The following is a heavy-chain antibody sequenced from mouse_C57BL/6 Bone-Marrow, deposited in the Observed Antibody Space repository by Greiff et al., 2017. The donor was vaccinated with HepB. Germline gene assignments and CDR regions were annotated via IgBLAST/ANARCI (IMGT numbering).Heavy chain of an antibody. Sequence: EVQLQQSGTVLARPGASVKMSCKTSGYTFTSYWMHWVKQRPGQGLEWLGALYPGNSDTSYNPKFKGKAKLTAVTSASTAYMELSSLTNEDSAVYYCTSYDYAPHWDVDVWGTGTTVTVSS. V-gene: IGHV1-5*01. CDR1: GYTFTSYW. CDR2: LYPGNSDT. D-gene: IGHD2-4*01. CDR3: TSYDYAPHWDVDV. J-gene: IGHJ1*03.